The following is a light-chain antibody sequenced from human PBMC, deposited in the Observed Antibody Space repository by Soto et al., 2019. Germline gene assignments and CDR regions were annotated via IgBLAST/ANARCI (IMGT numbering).Light chain of an antibody. Sequence: SYELTQPPSVSVAPGKTARITCGGNNIGSKSVHWYQQKPGQAPVMVIYYERDRPSGIPERFSGSNSGNTATLTISRVEAGDEADYYCQVWDSSSDLVVFGGGTKLTVL. V-gene: IGLV3-21*04. CDR1: NIGSKS. J-gene: IGLJ2*01. CDR2: YER. CDR3: QVWDSSSDLVV.